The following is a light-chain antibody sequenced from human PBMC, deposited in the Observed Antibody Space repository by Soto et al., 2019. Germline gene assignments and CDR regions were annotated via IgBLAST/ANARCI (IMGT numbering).Light chain of an antibody. CDR1: QSVTLW. Sequence: DIQMTQSPSILSASVGDGVTIACRASQSVTLWLTWYQQKPGKAPKLLLYKASTSESGVPSRFSGNGSETDFTLTISSLQPDDIGTYYCQQYNSYPYTFGQGTKLEIK. V-gene: IGKV1-5*03. J-gene: IGKJ2*01. CDR3: QQYNSYPYT. CDR2: KAS.